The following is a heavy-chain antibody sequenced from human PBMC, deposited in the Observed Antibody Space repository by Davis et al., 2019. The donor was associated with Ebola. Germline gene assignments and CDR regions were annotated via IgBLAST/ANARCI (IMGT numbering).Heavy chain of an antibody. J-gene: IGHJ6*03. D-gene: IGHD1-1*01. CDR1: GDTLNHLR. CDR2: IIPVLGLP. CDR3: ARQRYNYNDEAGVYFFYHRDV. V-gene: IGHV1-69*10. Sequence: SVTVSCKASGDTLNHLRISWLRQAPGQGLEWMGGIIPVLGLPKSAQEFKGRVRITADRSTGTAYMDLSSLRIEDTAVFFCARQRYNYNDEAGVYFFYHRDVWGKGTSVTV.